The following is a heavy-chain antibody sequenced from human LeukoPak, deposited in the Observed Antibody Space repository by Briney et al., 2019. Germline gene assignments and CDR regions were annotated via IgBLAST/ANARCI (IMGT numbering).Heavy chain of an antibody. Sequence: ASMKVSCKASGYTFTGYYMHWVRQAPGQGLEWMGWINPNSGGTNYAQKFQGRVTMTRNTSISTAYMELSSLTSEDTAVYYCAREGSNDSLDYWGQGTLVTVSS. D-gene: IGHD3-3*01. J-gene: IGHJ4*02. CDR1: GYTFTGYY. CDR3: AREGSNDSLDY. V-gene: IGHV1-2*02. CDR2: INPNSGGT.